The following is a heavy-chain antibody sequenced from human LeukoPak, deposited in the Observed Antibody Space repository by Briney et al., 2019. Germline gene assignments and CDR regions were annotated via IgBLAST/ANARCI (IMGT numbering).Heavy chain of an antibody. CDR2: IYSGGST. CDR3: ASSGEGYGILGFDP. CDR1: VFTVSSNY. V-gene: IGHV3-53*01. J-gene: IGHJ5*02. Sequence: GGSLRLSCAASVFTVSSNYMSWVRQAPGKGLEWVSVIYSGGSTYYADSVKGRFTISRDNSKNTLYLQMNSLRAEDTAVYYCASSGEGYGILGFDPWGQGTLVTVSS. D-gene: IGHD5-24*01.